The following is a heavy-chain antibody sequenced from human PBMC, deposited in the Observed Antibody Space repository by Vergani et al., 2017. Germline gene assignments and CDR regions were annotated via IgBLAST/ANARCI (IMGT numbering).Heavy chain of an antibody. V-gene: IGHV3-64D*06. CDR3: VTGLTATGDF. CDR2: ISSNGGST. J-gene: IGHJ4*02. CDR1: GFTFSSYA. Sequence: EVQLVESGGGLVQPGGSLRLSCSASGFTFSSYAIHWVRQAPGKGLEYVSAISSNGGSTYYADTVKGRFTISRDNSNNTLYLQMSSLRAEDTAVYYCVTGLTATGDFWGQGTLVTVSS. D-gene: IGHD3-16*01.